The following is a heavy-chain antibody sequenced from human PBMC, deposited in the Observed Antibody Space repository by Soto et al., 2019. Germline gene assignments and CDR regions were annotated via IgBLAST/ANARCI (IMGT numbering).Heavy chain of an antibody. CDR3: ATDTSLVAANIDY. Sequence: QVQLVESGGGVVQPGRSLRLSCAASGFTFSSYGMHWVRQAPGKGLEWVAVIWYDGSNKYYADSVKGRFTISRDNSKNTRYLQMNSLRAEDTALYYCATDTSLVAANIDYWGQGTLVTVSS. CDR1: GFTFSSYG. CDR2: IWYDGSNK. J-gene: IGHJ4*02. D-gene: IGHD2-15*01. V-gene: IGHV3-33*01.